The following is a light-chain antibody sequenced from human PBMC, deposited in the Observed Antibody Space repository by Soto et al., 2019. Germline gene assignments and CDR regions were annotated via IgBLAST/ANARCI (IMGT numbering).Light chain of an antibody. CDR2: GAS. Sequence: EIVMTQSPATLSVSPGERATLSCRASQSVSSNLASYQQKPGQAPRLLIYGASTRATGIPARFSGSGSGTEFTLTISSLQSEDFAVYSCQHYNNWPPLTFGGGTKVEIK. CDR1: QSVSSN. CDR3: QHYNNWPPLT. V-gene: IGKV3-15*01. J-gene: IGKJ4*01.